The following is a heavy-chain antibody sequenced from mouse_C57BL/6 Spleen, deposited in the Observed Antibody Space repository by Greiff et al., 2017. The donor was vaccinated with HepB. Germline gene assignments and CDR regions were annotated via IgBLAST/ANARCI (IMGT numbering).Heavy chain of an antibody. D-gene: IGHD1-1*01. CDR1: GFTFSDYG. CDR3: ARPGFYGSSYRYFDV. Sequence: EVKLEESGGGLVKPGGSLKLSCAASGFTFSDYGMHWVRQAPEKGLEWVAYISSGSSTIYYADTVKGRFTISRDNAKNTLFLQMTSLRSEDTAMYYCARPGFYGSSYRYFDVWGTGTTVTVSS. V-gene: IGHV5-17*01. CDR2: ISSGSSTI. J-gene: IGHJ1*03.